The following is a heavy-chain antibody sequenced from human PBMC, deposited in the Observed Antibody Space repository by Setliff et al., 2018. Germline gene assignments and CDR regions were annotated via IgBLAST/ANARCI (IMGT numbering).Heavy chain of an antibody. D-gene: IGHD3-3*01. V-gene: IGHV3-7*01. Sequence: ETLSLTCAVYGGSFSTYYWIWVRQAPGKGLEWVANIKQDGSEKYYVDSVKGRFSISRDNAKNSMYLQINSLRPEDTALYYCARGFWSGYSAAFDLWGQGTMVTVSS. J-gene: IGHJ3*01. CDR3: ARGFWSGYSAAFDL. CDR2: IKQDGSEK. CDR1: GGSFSTYY.